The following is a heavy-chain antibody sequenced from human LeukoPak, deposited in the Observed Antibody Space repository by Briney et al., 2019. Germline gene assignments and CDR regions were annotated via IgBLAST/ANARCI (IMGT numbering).Heavy chain of an antibody. D-gene: IGHD2-2*01. CDR3: ARGGGGYCSSTSCYLDY. J-gene: IGHJ4*02. Sequence: SVKVSCKASAYTFTSYGISWVRQAPGQGLEWMGGIIPIFGTANYAQKFQGRVTITADESTSTAYMELSSLRSEDTAVYYCARGGGGYCSSTSCYLDYWGQGTLVTVSS. CDR2: IIPIFGTA. CDR1: AYTFTSYG. V-gene: IGHV1-69*13.